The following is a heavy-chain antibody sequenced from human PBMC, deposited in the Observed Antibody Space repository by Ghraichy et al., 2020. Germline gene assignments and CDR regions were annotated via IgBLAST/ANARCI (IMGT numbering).Heavy chain of an antibody. Sequence: GGSLRLSCAASGFTFSSYSMNWVRQAPGKGLEWVSSISSSSSYMYYADSVKGRFTISRDNAKNSLYLQMNSLRAEDTAVYYCARSRQQLPGNWFDPWGQGTLVTVSS. V-gene: IGHV3-21*01. CDR2: ISSSSSYM. D-gene: IGHD6-13*01. J-gene: IGHJ5*02. CDR1: GFTFSSYS. CDR3: ARSRQQLPGNWFDP.